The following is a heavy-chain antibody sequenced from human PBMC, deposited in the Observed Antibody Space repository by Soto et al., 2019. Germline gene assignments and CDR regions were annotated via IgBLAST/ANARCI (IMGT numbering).Heavy chain of an antibody. D-gene: IGHD2-15*01. CDR1: GFTFSSYG. CDR3: ARDDVRCDGGSCYGVPLDG. Sequence: PGGSLRLSCAASGFTFSSYGMHWVRQAPGKGLEWVSLIQSGGPTYYADSVKGRFTISRDTSENTLHLQMDSLRAEDTAVYYCARDDVRCDGGSCYGVPLDGWGTGTTVTLSS. J-gene: IGHJ6*03. CDR2: IQSGGPT. V-gene: IGHV3-66*01.